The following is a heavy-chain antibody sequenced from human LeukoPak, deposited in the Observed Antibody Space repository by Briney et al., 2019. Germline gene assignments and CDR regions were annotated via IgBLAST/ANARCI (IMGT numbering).Heavy chain of an antibody. D-gene: IGHD4-17*01. J-gene: IGHJ4*02. Sequence: SETLSLTCTVSGGSISSYYWSWIRQHPGKGLEWIGYIYYSGSTYYNPSLKSRVTISVDTSKNQFSLKLSSVTAADTAVYYCARGYGPLNPFDYWGQGTLVTVSS. V-gene: IGHV4-59*06. CDR3: ARGYGPLNPFDY. CDR2: IYYSGST. CDR1: GGSISSYY.